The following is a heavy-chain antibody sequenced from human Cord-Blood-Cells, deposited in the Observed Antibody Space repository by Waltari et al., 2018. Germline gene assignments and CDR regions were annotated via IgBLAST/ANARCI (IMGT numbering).Heavy chain of an antibody. D-gene: IGHD6-6*01. CDR1: GGTFSSYA. Sequence: QVQLVQSGAEVKKPGSSVKVSCKASGGTFSSYAISWVRQATGQGLEWMGGITRILGTANDAQKSQSRATSTADESAITAYMELSSLRSEDPAVYYCAREDSSSSSAFDIWGQGTRVTVSS. J-gene: IGHJ3*02. V-gene: IGHV1-69*01. CDR3: AREDSSSSSAFDI. CDR2: ITRILGTA.